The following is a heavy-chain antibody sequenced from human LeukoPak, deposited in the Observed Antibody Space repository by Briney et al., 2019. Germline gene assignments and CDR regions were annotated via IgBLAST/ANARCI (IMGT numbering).Heavy chain of an antibody. CDR1: GFYFINSY. D-gene: IGHD7-27*01. CDR3: TTSGGNWDYFDF. V-gene: IGHV3-15*01. Sequence: GGSLRLSCAGSGFYFINSYISWVRQPPGKGLEWVGHIKRKSDGETTDYAAPVKGRFSISRDDSKNTVYLQMNSLKTEDTAVYYCTTSGGNWDYFDFWGQGTLVTVSS. CDR2: IKRKSDGETT. J-gene: IGHJ4*02.